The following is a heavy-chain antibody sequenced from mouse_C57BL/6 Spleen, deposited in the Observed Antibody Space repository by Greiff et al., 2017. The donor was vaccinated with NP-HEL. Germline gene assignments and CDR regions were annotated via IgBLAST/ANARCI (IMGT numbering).Heavy chain of an antibody. Sequence: QVQLKQSGAELVRPGASVTLSCKASGYTFTDYEMHWVKQTPVHGLEWIGAIDPETGGTAYNQKFKGKAILTADKSSSTAYMELRSLTSEDSAVYYCTRSIDGNYDYWGQGTTLTVSS. CDR2: IDPETGGT. CDR3: TRSIDGNYDY. J-gene: IGHJ2*01. CDR1: GYTFTDYE. V-gene: IGHV1-15*01. D-gene: IGHD2-1*01.